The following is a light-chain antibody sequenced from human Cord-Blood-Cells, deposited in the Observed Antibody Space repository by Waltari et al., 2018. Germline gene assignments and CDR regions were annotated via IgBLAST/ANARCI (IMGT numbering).Light chain of an antibody. Sequence: DIQMTQSPSSLSASVVDRVTITCRPSQSISSYLNWYQQKPGKAPKLLIYAASSLQSWVPSRFSGSVSGTDFTLTISSLQPEDFATYYCQQSYSTPFTFGPGTKVDIK. CDR1: QSISSY. V-gene: IGKV1-39*01. CDR3: QQSYSTPFT. J-gene: IGKJ3*01. CDR2: AAS.